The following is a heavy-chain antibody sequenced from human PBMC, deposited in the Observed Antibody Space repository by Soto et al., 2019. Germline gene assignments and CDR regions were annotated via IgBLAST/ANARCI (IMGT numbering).Heavy chain of an antibody. CDR3: VGGYGWLPDY. J-gene: IGHJ4*02. V-gene: IGHV3-7*05. D-gene: IGHD6-19*01. CDR1: EYTFSSLW. Sequence: DVQLVESGGGLVQPGGSLRLSCEASEYTFSSLWMSWVRQAPGKGLEWVAIIEQNGGERNYLDSVKGRFTISRDNAKKSVYLQMNSLRAEDTALYYCVGGYGWLPDYWGQGTLVIVSS. CDR2: IEQNGGER.